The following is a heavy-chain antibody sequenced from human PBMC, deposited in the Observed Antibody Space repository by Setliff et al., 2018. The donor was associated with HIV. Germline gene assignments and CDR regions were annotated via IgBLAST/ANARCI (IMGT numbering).Heavy chain of an antibody. Sequence: PGGSLRLSCAASGFSFSDSWMTWVRQAPGKGLEWVANIKQDGSKQYYVASINGRFAISRDNSKNLLYLQMTSLRAEDTAVYYCASARIPTGGTSTSLDYWGQGALVTVSS. CDR2: IKQDGSKQ. V-gene: IGHV3-7*03. J-gene: IGHJ4*02. D-gene: IGHD1-1*01. CDR3: ASARIPTGGTSTSLDY. CDR1: GFSFSDSW.